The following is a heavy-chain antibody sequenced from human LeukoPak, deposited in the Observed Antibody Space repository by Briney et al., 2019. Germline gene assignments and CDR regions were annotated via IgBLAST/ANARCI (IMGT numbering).Heavy chain of an antibody. V-gene: IGHV3-23*01. D-gene: IGHD3-16*02. CDR1: GFTFGNYA. Sequence: GSLRLSCAASGFTFGNYAMGWVRQTPEKGLEWVSAISDSGGDTYYADSVKGRFTISRDNSKNTLYLQMNSLRAEDTAVYYCARDSRDYDYVWGSYRGYFDYWGQGTLVTVSS. CDR3: ARDSRDYDYVWGSYRGYFDY. CDR2: ISDSGGDT. J-gene: IGHJ4*02.